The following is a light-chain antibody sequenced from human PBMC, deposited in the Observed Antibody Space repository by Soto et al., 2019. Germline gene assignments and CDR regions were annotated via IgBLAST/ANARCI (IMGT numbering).Light chain of an antibody. CDR2: EVN. V-gene: IGLV2-14*01. J-gene: IGLJ1*01. CDR1: SSDVGGYNY. CDR3: SSYTTVNTLVS. Sequence: QSALTQPPSASGSPGQSVAISCTGTSSDVGGYNYVSWYQQHPGKAPKLMIYEVNNRPSGVSNRFSGSKSDNTASLTISGLQAEDEADYYCSSYTTVNTLVSFGTGTKVTVL.